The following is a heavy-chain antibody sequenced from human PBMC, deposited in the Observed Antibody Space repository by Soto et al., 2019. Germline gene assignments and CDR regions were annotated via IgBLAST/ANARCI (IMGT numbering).Heavy chain of an antibody. CDR2: FYHSGST. D-gene: IGHD3-10*01. Sequence: TXSXTXXVSGGXISSGGYSGSWIRXXXXKGLXWIGXFYHSGSTYYNPSPKSRVTISVDRSKNQFSLKLSSVTAADTAVYYCARRLTGGSGSYYNEGNRYYYGMDVWGQGTTVTVSS. CDR3: ARRLTGGSGSYYNEGNRYYYGMDV. J-gene: IGHJ6*02. V-gene: IGHV4-30-2*01. CDR1: GGXISSGGYS.